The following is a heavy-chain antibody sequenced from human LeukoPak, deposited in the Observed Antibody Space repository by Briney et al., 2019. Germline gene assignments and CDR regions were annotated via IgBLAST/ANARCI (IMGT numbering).Heavy chain of an antibody. D-gene: IGHD2-21*02. CDR2: ISYDGSNK. J-gene: IGHJ3*02. Sequence: PGGSLTLSCPASGFTFSSYAMHWVRQAPGKGLEGVAVISYDGSNKGCAVSGKGRFTISRDNSKNTVYVQMNSLRAEDTAVYYCASNVTSKDAFDIWGQGTMVTVSS. CDR3: ASNVTSKDAFDI. CDR1: GFTFSSYA. V-gene: IGHV3-30*04.